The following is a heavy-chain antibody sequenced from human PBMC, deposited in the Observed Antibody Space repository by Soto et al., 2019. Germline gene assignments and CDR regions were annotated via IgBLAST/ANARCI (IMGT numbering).Heavy chain of an antibody. CDR2: IYHSGST. CDR3: ARKSFDAPLVFDY. Sequence: QVQLQESGPGLVKPSGTLSLTCAVSGGSISSVNWWTWVRQPPGKGLEWIGEIYHSGSTNYNPSRKSRVTISIDISKSQFSLRLTSVTAADTAVYYCARKSFDAPLVFDYWGQGTLVTVSS. CDR1: GGSISSVNW. J-gene: IGHJ4*02. V-gene: IGHV4-4*02. D-gene: IGHD3-9*01.